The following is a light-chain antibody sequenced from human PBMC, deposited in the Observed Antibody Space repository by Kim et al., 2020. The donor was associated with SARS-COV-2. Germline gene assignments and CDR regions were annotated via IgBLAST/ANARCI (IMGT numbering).Light chain of an antibody. Sequence: SPGETATLSCRASQRVSSKVAWYQQQPGQAPRLLIYDASTRATGIPARFSGSGSGTDFTLPISSLQSEDLAVYHCQQYDDWPPWTFGQGTKVDIK. CDR3: QQYDDWPPWT. CDR1: QRVSSK. V-gene: IGKV3-15*01. CDR2: DAS. J-gene: IGKJ1*01.